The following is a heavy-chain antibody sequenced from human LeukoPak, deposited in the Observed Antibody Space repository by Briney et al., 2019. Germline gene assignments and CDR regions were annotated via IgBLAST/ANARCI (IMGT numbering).Heavy chain of an antibody. Sequence: GGSLRLSCAASRFTFSSYAMSWVRQAPGKGLEWVSAISDTGNTYHADSVKGRFTISRDSSKNTLFLQMNRLRPEDAAVYYCAKAPVTTCRGALCYPFDYWGLGTLVTVSS. CDR3: AKAPVTTCRGALCYPFDY. D-gene: IGHD2-15*01. CDR1: RFTFSSYA. J-gene: IGHJ4*02. V-gene: IGHV3-23*01. CDR2: ISDTGNT.